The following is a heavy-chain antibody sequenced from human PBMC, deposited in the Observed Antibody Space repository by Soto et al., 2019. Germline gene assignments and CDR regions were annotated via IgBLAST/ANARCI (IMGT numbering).Heavy chain of an antibody. V-gene: IGHV1-8*01. D-gene: IGHD3-10*01. CDR3: ARPSMVRGVISYYYYYYMDV. J-gene: IGHJ6*03. CDR2: MNPNSGNT. Sequence: ASVKVSCKASGYTFTSYDINWVRQATGQGLEWMGWMNPNSGNTGYAQKFQGRVTMTRNTSISTAYMELSSLRSEDTAVYYCARPSMVRGVISYYYYYYMDVWGKGTTVIVSS. CDR1: GYTFTSYD.